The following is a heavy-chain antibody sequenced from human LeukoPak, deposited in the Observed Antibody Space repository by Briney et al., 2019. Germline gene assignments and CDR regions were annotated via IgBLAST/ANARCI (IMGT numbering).Heavy chain of an antibody. CDR1: GFTFSNYW. CDR3: ARDYGSLGDY. J-gene: IGHJ4*02. V-gene: IGHV3-74*01. Sequence: PGGSLRLSCAASGFTFSNYWMHWVRQAPGKGLVWVSRIDSHGGNINYGDSVKGRFTIARDNAKNTLYLRINSLRAEDTAVYYCARDYGSLGDYWGQGILVTVSS. D-gene: IGHD1-26*01. CDR2: IDSHGGNI.